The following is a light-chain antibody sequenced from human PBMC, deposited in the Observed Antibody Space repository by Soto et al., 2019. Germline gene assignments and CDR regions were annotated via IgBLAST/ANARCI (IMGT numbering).Light chain of an antibody. CDR1: SGHSNYA. V-gene: IGLV4-69*01. J-gene: IGLJ3*02. Sequence: QLVLTQSPSASASLGASVKLTCTLSSGHSNYAIAWHQQQPEKVPRYLMKVNSDGSHSKGDGIPDRFSGSSSGAERYLTISSLPSEDEADYYCQTWGTVIQVFGGGTKLTVL. CDR3: QTWGTVIQV. CDR2: VNSDGSH.